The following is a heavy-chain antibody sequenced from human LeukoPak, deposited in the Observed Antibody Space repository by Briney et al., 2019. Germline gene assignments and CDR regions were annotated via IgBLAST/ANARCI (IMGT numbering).Heavy chain of an antibody. J-gene: IGHJ4*02. V-gene: IGHV1-2*02. CDR2: INPNGGGT. CDR3: ARAFYGSGSYFSLLADY. D-gene: IGHD3-10*01. Sequence: ASVKVSCKASGYTFTGYYMHWVRQAPGQGLEWMGWINPNGGGTNYAQKFQGRVTMTRDTSISTAYMELSRLRSDDTAVYYCARAFYGSGSYFSLLADYWGQGTLVTVSS. CDR1: GYTFTGYY.